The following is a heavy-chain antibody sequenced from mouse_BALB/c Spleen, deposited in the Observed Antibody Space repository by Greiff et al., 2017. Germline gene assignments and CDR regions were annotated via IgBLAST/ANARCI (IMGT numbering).Heavy chain of an antibody. CDR2: ISYSGST. V-gene: IGHV3-2*02. CDR1: GYSITSDYA. CDR3: ARFFAY. Sequence: QSGPGLVKPSQSLSLTCTVTGYSITSDYAWNWIRQFPGNKLEWMGYISYSGSTSYNPSLKSRISITRDTSKNQFFLQLNSVTTEDTATYYCARFFAYWGQGTLVTVSA. J-gene: IGHJ3*01.